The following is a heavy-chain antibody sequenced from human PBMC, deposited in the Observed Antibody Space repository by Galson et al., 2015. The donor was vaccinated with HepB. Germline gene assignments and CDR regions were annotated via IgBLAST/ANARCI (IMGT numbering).Heavy chain of an antibody. CDR1: GFTFSSYW. CDR2: IKQDGSEI. Sequence: SLGLSCAASGFTFSSYWMSWVRQAPGKGLEWVANIKQDGSEIYYVDSVKGRFTISRDNAKNSLYLQMNSLRAEDTAVYYCASFGKQQLEGLDYWGQGTLVTVSS. J-gene: IGHJ4*02. CDR3: ASFGKQQLEGLDY. D-gene: IGHD6-13*01. V-gene: IGHV3-7*01.